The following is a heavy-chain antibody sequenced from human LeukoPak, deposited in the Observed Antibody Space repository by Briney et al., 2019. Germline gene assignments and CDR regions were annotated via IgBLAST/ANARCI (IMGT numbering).Heavy chain of an antibody. CDR2: IWYDGSDR. CDR3: AKCAGATHWYFDL. V-gene: IGHV3-33*06. D-gene: IGHD1-26*01. CDR1: GFTFRTYG. J-gene: IGHJ2*01. Sequence: PGESLRLSCAASGFTFRTYGMSWVRQAPGKGLQWVASIWYDGSDRLYTDSVKGRFTIPRDNPNNTVFLQMNSLRGDDTAVYYCAKCAGATHWYFDLWGRGTLVTVSS.